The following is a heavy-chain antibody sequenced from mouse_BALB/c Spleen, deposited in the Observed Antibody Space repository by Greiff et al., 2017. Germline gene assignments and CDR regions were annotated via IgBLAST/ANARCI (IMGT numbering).Heavy chain of an antibody. CDR3: ARWDGSSFDY. Sequence: DVKLQESGPGLVKPSQSLSLTCTVTGYSITSDYAWNWIRQFPGNKLEWMGYISYSGSTSYNPSLKSRISITRDTSKNQFFLQLNSVTTEDTATYYCARWDGSSFDYWGQGTTLTVSS. J-gene: IGHJ2*01. CDR2: ISYSGST. CDR1: GYSITSDYA. D-gene: IGHD1-1*01. V-gene: IGHV3-2*02.